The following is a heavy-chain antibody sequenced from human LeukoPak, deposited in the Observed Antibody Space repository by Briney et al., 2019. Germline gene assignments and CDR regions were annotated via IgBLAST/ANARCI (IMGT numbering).Heavy chain of an antibody. Sequence: GGSLRLSCAASGFTFSDYYMSWIRQAPGKGLEWVSYISSSGSNIYYADSVRGRFTISRDNAKNSLYLQMNSLRAEDTAVYYCARGEFGDYYYFYMDVWGKGTTVTVSS. CDR3: ARGEFGDYYYFYMDV. CDR1: GFTFSDYY. J-gene: IGHJ6*03. D-gene: IGHD2/OR15-2a*01. CDR2: ISSSGSNI. V-gene: IGHV3-11*04.